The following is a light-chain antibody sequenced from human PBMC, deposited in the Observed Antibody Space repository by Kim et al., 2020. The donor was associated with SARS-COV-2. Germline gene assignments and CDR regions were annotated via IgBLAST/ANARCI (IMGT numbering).Light chain of an antibody. J-gene: IGLJ3*02. CDR2: QDS. CDR1: KLGDKY. CDR3: QAWDSSRGV. Sequence: SVSPGQTASITCSGDKLGDKYACWYQQKPGQSPVLVIYQDSKRPLGIPERFSGSNSGNTATLTISGTQAMDEADYYCQAWDSSRGVFGGGTQLTVL. V-gene: IGLV3-1*01.